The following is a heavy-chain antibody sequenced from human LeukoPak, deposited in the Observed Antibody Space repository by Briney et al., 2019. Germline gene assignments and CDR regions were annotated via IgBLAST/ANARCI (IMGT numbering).Heavy chain of an antibody. D-gene: IGHD5-12*01. CDR2: ISSSSSTI. CDR3: GRVKEASAFDI. CDR1: GFTFSSYR. J-gene: IGHJ3*02. Sequence: PGGSLRLSCAASGFTFSSYRMNWVRQAPGKGLEWVSYISSSSSTIYYADSVKGRFTISRDNAKNSLYLQMNSLRAEDTAVYYCGRVKEASAFDIWGQGTMVTVSS. V-gene: IGHV3-48*01.